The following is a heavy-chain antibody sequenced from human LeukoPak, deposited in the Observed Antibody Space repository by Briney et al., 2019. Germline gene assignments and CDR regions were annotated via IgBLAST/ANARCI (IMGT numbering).Heavy chain of an antibody. Sequence: GESLKISCKGSGYSFTSYWIGWVRQMPGKGLEWMGIIYPGDSDTRYSPSFQGQVTISADKSISTAYLQWSSLKASDTAMYYCARFKKASPYYDILTGYSPLFWFDPWGQGTLVTVSS. J-gene: IGHJ5*02. CDR3: ARFKKASPYYDILTGYSPLFWFDP. V-gene: IGHV5-51*01. CDR1: GYSFTSYW. CDR2: IYPGDSDT. D-gene: IGHD3-9*01.